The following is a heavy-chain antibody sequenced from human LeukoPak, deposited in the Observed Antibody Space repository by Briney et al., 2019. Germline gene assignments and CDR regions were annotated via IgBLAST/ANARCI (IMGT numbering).Heavy chain of an antibody. CDR2: ISYDGNDK. V-gene: IGHV3-30*18. Sequence: GRSLRLSCVASAFPFSNYGMHWGRQAPGKRLEWVAVISYDGNDKYYADSVKGRFTISRDNSKNTLYLQMNSLRAEDTAVYCCAKFSPTPRFNYYYYGMDVWGQGPTVTVSS. CDR1: AFPFSNYG. CDR3: AKFSPTPRFNYYYYGMDV. D-gene: IGHD3-3*01. J-gene: IGHJ6*02.